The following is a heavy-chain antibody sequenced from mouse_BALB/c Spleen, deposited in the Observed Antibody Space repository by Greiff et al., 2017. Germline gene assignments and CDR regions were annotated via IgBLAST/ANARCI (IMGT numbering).Heavy chain of an antibody. CDR3: ARPSGYYWYFDV. CDR1: GFDFSRYW. D-gene: IGHD1-3*01. J-gene: IGHJ1*01. CDR2: INPDSSTI. V-gene: IGHV4-1*02. Sequence: EVKLLESGGGLVQPGGSLKLSCAASGFDFSRYWMSWVRQAPGKGLEWIGEINPDSSTINYTPSLKDKFIISRDNAKNTLYLQMSKVRSEDTALYYCARPSGYYWYFDVWGAGTTVTVSS.